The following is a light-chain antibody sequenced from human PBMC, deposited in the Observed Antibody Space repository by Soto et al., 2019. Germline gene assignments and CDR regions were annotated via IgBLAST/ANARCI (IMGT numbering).Light chain of an antibody. Sequence: QSALTQPASVSGSPGQSITISCTGASSDVGGYNHVSWYQQHPGKAPKLMIYEVSNRPSGVSNRFSGSKSGNTASLTISGLQDEDEADYYCSSYTSSSTYVFGTGTKLTVL. J-gene: IGLJ1*01. V-gene: IGLV2-14*01. CDR1: SSDVGGYNH. CDR3: SSYTSSSTYV. CDR2: EVS.